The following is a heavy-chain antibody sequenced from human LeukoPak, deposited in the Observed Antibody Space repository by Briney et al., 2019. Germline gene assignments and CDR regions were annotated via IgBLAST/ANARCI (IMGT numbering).Heavy chain of an antibody. V-gene: IGHV1-69*05. D-gene: IGHD6-19*01. J-gene: IGHJ6*03. CDR1: GYTFSDTGW. CDR2: IIPIFGTA. Sequence: ASVKVSCKASGYTFSDTGWYLYWLRQAPGQGLEWMGGIIPIFGTANYAQKFQGRVTITTDESTSTAYMELSSLRSEDTAVYYCASAVAGAYSYYMDVWGKGITVTVSS. CDR3: ASAVAGAYSYYMDV.